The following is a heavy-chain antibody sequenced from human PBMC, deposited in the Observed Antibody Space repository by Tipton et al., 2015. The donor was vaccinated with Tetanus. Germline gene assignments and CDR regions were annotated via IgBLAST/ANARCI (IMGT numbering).Heavy chain of an antibody. Sequence: SLRLSCAASGFTFSSYGMHWVRQAPGKGLEWVAVISYDGSNKYYADSGKGRFTISRDNSKNTLYLQMNSLRAEDTAVYYCAKGGYGSGSYSNSYYYYGMDVWGQGTTVTVSS. D-gene: IGHD3-10*01. CDR1: GFTFSSYG. J-gene: IGHJ6*02. CDR2: ISYDGSNK. CDR3: AKGGYGSGSYSNSYYYYGMDV. V-gene: IGHV3-30*18.